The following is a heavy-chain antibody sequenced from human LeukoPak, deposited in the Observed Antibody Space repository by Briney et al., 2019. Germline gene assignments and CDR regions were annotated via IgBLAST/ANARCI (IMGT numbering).Heavy chain of an antibody. V-gene: IGHV3-20*04. J-gene: IGHJ5*02. CDR1: GFTFDDYG. CDR2: INWNGGST. D-gene: IGHD3-22*01. Sequence: GGSLRLSCAASGFTFDDYGMSWVRQAPGKGLEWVSGINWNGGSTGYADSVKGRFTISRDNAKNSLYLQMNSLRAEDTALYYCARWLAHYYDRCGYPNWFDPWGQGTLITVSS. CDR3: ARWLAHYYDRCGYPNWFDP.